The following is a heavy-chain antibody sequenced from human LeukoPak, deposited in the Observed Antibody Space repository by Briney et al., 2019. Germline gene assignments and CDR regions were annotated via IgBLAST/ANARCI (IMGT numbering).Heavy chain of an antibody. CDR3: ARDGYYYDSSGYYYGDFQH. D-gene: IGHD3-22*01. CDR2: IIPIFGTA. J-gene: IGHJ1*01. V-gene: IGHV1-69*01. Sequence: ASVKVSCKASGGTFSSYAISWVRQAPGQGLEWMGGIIPIFGTANYAQKFQGRVTITADESTSTAYMELSSLRSEDTAVYYCARDGYYYDSSGYYYGDFQHWGQGTLVTVSS. CDR1: GGTFSSYA.